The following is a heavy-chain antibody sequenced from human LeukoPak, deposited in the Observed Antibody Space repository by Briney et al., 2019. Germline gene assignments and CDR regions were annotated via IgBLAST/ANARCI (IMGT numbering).Heavy chain of an antibody. CDR3: ARAPPSNYVDY. J-gene: IGHJ4*02. CDR1: DGSITNYD. D-gene: IGHD4-11*01. CDR2: VHYSGTA. V-gene: IGHV4-59*01. Sequence: SETLSLTCTVSDGSITNYDWSWARQPPGKGLEFIGHVHYSGTANYNPFLRSRVTISIDTSKKHFFLKLKSVTAADTAVYYCARAPPSNYVDYWGQGTLVTVSS.